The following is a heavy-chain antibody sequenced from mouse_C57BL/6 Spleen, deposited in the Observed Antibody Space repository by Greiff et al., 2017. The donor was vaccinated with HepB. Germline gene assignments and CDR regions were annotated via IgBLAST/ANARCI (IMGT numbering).Heavy chain of an antibody. CDR2: IHPNSGST. D-gene: IGHD1-1*01. J-gene: IGHJ3*01. CDR1: GYNFTSYW. CDR3: SYYYGSSPFAY. V-gene: IGHV1-64*01. Sequence: VQLQQPGAELVKPGASVKLSCKASGYNFTSYWMHWVKQRPGQGLEWIGMIHPNSGSTNYNEKFKSKATLTVDKSSSTAYMPLSSLTSEASSVYYCSYYYGSSPFAYWGQGTLVTVSA.